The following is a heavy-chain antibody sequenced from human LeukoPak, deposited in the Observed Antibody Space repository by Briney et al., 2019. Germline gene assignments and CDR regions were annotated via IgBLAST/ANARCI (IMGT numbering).Heavy chain of an antibody. V-gene: IGHV3-30*18. CDR3: AKDRLSTVNYYYYGMDV. J-gene: IGHJ6*02. Sequence: GRSLRLSRAASGFTFSSYGMHWVRQAPGKGLEWVAVISYDGSNKYYADSVKGRFTISRDNSKNTLYLQMNSLRAEDTAVYYCAKDRLSTVNYYYYGMDVWGQGTTVTVSS. D-gene: IGHD4-11*01. CDR1: GFTFSSYG. CDR2: ISYDGSNK.